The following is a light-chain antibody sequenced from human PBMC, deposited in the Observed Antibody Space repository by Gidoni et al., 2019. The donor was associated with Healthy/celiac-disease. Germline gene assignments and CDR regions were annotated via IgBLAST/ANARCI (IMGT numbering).Light chain of an antibody. V-gene: IGKV1-39*01. CDR2: GAS. J-gene: IGKJ1*01. CDR3: QHSYNTPPWT. Sequence: DIQMTQSPSSLSASVGDRVTITCRASQSISSYLNWYQQKPGKAPKLLIYGASTLQSGVPSKFSGSGSGTDFTLTISSLQPEDFATYYCQHSYNTPPWTFGQXTKVEIE. CDR1: QSISSY.